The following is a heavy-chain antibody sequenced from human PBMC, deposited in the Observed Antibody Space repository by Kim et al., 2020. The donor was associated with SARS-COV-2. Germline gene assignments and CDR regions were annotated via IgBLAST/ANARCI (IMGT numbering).Heavy chain of an antibody. CDR1: GFTFSSYW. Sequence: GGSLRLSCAASGFTFSSYWMHWVRQAPGKGLVWVSRINSDGSSTSYADSVKGRFTISRDNAKNTLYLQMNSLRAEDTAVYYCARVFSRTLRYFDWYEIDAFDIWGQGTMVTVSS. J-gene: IGHJ3*02. CDR2: INSDGSST. D-gene: IGHD3-9*01. CDR3: ARVFSRTLRYFDWYEIDAFDI. V-gene: IGHV3-74*01.